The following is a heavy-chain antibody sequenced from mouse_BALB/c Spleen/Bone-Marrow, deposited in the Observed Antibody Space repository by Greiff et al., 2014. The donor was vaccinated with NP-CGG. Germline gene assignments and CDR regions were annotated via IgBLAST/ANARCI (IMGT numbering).Heavy chain of an antibody. J-gene: IGHJ2*01. CDR3: ARYYYGTRYYFDY. Sequence: VQLQQSGAELVKPGASVKLSCTASGFNIKDTYMHWVKQRPEQGLEWIGRIDPANGNTKYDPKSQGKATITADTSSNTAYLQLNSLTSEDTAVYYCARYYYGTRYYFDYWAKAPLSQPPQ. CDR2: IDPANGNT. D-gene: IGHD1-1*01. CDR1: GFNIKDTY. V-gene: IGHV14-3*02.